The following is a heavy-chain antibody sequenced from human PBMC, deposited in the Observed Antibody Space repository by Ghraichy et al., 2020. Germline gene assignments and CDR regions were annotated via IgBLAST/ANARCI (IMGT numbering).Heavy chain of an antibody. CDR3: ARDPLVGAPKPYYYGMDV. D-gene: IGHD1-26*01. Sequence: GGSLRLSCAASGFTVSNFYMTWVRQAPGKGLEWVSVMYSGGSTYYTDSVKGRFTISRDNSKNTLYLQMNNLRAEDTAIYYCARDPLVGAPKPYYYGMDVGGKGTTVTASS. CDR1: GFTVSNFY. CDR2: MYSGGST. V-gene: IGHV3-66*01. J-gene: IGHJ6*04.